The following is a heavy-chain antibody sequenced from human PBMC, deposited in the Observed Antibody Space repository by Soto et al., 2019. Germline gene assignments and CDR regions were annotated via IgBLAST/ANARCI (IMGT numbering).Heavy chain of an antibody. CDR3: AKDNGGFSSGWYQKTHSVFDY. J-gene: IGHJ4*02. CDR2: ISGSGGST. Sequence: GGSLRLSCAASGFTFSSYAMSWVRQAPGKGLEWVSAISGSGGSTYYADSVKGRFTISRDNSKNTLYLQMNSLRAEDTAVYYCAKDNGGFSSGWYQKTHSVFDYWGQGTLVTVSS. V-gene: IGHV3-23*01. CDR1: GFTFSSYA. D-gene: IGHD6-19*01.